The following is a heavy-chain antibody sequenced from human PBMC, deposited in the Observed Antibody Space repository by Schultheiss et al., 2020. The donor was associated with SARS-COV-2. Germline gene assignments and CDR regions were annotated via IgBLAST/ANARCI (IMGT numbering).Heavy chain of an antibody. CDR3: ARVDTSYYYYYGMDV. D-gene: IGHD5-18*01. V-gene: IGHV6-1*01. CDR2: TYYRSKWYN. CDR1: GDSVSSNSAA. Sequence: SQTLSLTCAISGDSVSSNSAAWNWIRQSPSRGLEWLGRTYYRSKWYNNYAVSVKSRISINSDISKNQFSLQLNSVTPEDTAVYYCARVDTSYYYYYGMDVWGQGTTVTVSS. J-gene: IGHJ6*02.